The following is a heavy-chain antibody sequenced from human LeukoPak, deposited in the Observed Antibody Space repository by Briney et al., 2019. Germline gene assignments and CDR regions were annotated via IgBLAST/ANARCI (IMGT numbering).Heavy chain of an antibody. V-gene: IGHV3-30*18. J-gene: IGHJ2*01. D-gene: IGHD3-16*01. CDR2: LSFDESNK. Sequence: GRSLRLSCAASGLTFSSYGMHWVRQAPGKGLEWVAFLSFDESNKYYADSVKGRFTISRDNSKNTLYLQMNSLSAEDTAVYYCAKERYTYASDWYFDLWGRGTLVGVSS. CDR3: AKERYTYASDWYFDL. CDR1: GLTFSSYG.